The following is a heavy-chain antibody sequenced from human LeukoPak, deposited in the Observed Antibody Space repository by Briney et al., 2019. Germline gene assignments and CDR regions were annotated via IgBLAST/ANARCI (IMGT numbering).Heavy chain of an antibody. CDR1: GFTFSSYA. Sequence: GGSLRLSCAASGFTFSSYAMSWVRQAPGKGLEWVSAISGSGGSTYYADSVKGRFTISRDNSKNTLYLQMNSLRAEDTAVYYCAKIPRNYYDSSGYYYYWGQGTLVTVSS. V-gene: IGHV3-23*01. CDR3: AKIPRNYYDSSGYYYY. D-gene: IGHD3-22*01. J-gene: IGHJ4*02. CDR2: ISGSGGST.